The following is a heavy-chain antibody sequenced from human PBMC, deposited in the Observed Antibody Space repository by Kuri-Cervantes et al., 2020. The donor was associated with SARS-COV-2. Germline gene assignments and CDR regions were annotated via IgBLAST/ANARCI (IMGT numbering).Heavy chain of an antibody. CDR2: IKHSGST. V-gene: IGHV4-34*01. CDR1: GGSFSGYY. D-gene: IGHD1-7*01. CDR3: ARRGPTGTRHFDY. J-gene: IGHJ4*02. Sequence: GSLRLSCAVYGGSFSGYYWSWIGQPPGKELEWIGEIKHSGSTNYNPSLKSRVTISVDTSKNQFSLKLSSVTAADAAVYYCARRGPTGTRHFDYWGQGTLVTVSS.